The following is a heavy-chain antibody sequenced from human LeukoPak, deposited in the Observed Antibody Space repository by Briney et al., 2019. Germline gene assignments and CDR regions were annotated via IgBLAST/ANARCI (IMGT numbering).Heavy chain of an antibody. Sequence: ASVKVSCKASGYTFTTHGISWVRQAPGQGLEWMGWISAYNGKINYAHKFQGRVTMTTDTSTSTAYMELRSLRSDDTAVYYCARDPPMPGYSSSKDAFDIWGQGTRVTVSS. CDR1: GYTFTTHG. CDR3: ARDPPMPGYSSSKDAFDI. D-gene: IGHD5-12*01. CDR2: ISAYNGKI. J-gene: IGHJ3*02. V-gene: IGHV1-18*01.